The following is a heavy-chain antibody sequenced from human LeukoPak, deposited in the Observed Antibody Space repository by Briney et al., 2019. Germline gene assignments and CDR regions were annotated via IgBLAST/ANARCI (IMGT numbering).Heavy chain of an antibody. CDR2: SYYSGRT. V-gene: IGHV4-59*01. D-gene: IGHD1-1*01. CDR3: ARVGERRNAFDI. Sequence: SETLSLTCTVSGGSISFYHWSWIRQPPGKGLEWIGYSYYSGRTNYNPSLKSRVSISIDTSKNQFSLKLTSVTAADRAMYYCARVGERRNAFDIWGQGTMVTLSS. J-gene: IGHJ3*02. CDR1: GGSISFYH.